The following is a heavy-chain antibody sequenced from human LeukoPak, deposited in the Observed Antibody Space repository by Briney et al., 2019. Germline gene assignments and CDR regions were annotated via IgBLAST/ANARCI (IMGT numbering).Heavy chain of an antibody. J-gene: IGHJ4*02. Sequence: GGSLRLSCAASGFTVSNNYMTWVRQAPGKGLEWASVIYNIGSSYYADSVKGRFTISRDNSKNTLYLQMNSLRAEDTAVYYCARDLFYYDILTGYHYFDYWGQGTLVTVSS. CDR2: IYNIGSS. CDR1: GFTVSNNY. CDR3: ARDLFYYDILTGYHYFDY. V-gene: IGHV3-66*01. D-gene: IGHD3-9*01.